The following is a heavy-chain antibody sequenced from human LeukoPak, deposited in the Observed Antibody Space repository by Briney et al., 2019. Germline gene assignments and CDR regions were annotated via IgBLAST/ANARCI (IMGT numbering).Heavy chain of an antibody. Sequence: GASVKVSCKASGYTFSSYGMSWVRQPPGQSLGWMGWISAYNGNTNYAQKFQDRVNMTTDTSTSTAYMELRSLRSNDTAVYYCARDHSYGGKELAYWGQGTLVTVSS. D-gene: IGHD4-23*01. CDR2: ISAYNGNT. V-gene: IGHV1-18*01. J-gene: IGHJ4*02. CDR3: ARDHSYGGKELAY. CDR1: GYTFSSYG.